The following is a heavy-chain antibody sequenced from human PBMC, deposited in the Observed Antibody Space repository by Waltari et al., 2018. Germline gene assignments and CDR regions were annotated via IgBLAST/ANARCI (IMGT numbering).Heavy chain of an antibody. CDR3: ARGGGYCSSTSCYVIYYYYYGMDV. D-gene: IGHD2-2*01. CDR1: GGSFSGYY. CDR2: INHSGST. J-gene: IGHJ6*02. Sequence: QVQLQQWGAGLLKPSETLSLTCAVYGGSFSGYYWSWIRQPPGKGLEWIGEINHSGSTNYNPALNSRVTIAVDTSKNQFSLKLSSVTAADTAVYYCARGGGYCSSTSCYVIYYYYYGMDVWGQGTTVTVSS. V-gene: IGHV4-34*01.